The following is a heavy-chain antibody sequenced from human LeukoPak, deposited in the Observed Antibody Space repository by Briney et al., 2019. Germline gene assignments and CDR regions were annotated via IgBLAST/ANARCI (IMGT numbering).Heavy chain of an antibody. Sequence: GGSLRLSCAASGFTCSSYWMHWVRQAPGKGLVWVSHINTDGRSTGHAVSVKGRFTISRDNAKNTLYLQMNSLRAEDTAVYYCARPSAAGPYFDYWGQGTLVTVSS. CDR3: ARPSAAGPYFDY. D-gene: IGHD6-13*01. CDR2: INTDGRST. V-gene: IGHV3-74*01. CDR1: GFTCSSYW. J-gene: IGHJ4*02.